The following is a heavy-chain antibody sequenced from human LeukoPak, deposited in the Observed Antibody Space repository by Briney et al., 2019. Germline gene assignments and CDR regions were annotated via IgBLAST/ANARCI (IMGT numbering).Heavy chain of an antibody. V-gene: IGHV3-23*01. CDR2: ISGSGGST. Sequence: PGGSLRLSCAASGFTFSNYAMSWVRQAPGKGLEWVSAISGSGGSTYYADSVKGRFTISRDNSKNTLYLQMNSLRAEDTAIYYCARDSRVTTYYYYGMDVWGQGTTVTVSS. CDR3: ARDSRVTTYYYYGMDV. CDR1: GFTFSNYA. J-gene: IGHJ6*02. D-gene: IGHD4-17*01.